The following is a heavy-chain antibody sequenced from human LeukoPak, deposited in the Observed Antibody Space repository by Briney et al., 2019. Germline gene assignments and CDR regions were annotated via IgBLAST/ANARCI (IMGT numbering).Heavy chain of an antibody. CDR1: GFTFSSYW. D-gene: IGHD2-2*01. CDR3: GRGGNSTTNYWLDP. V-gene: IGHV3-74*01. Sequence: PGGSLRLSCAASGFTFSSYWMHWVRQAPGKGLVWVSRINRDGSIITYADSVKGRFTISRDNAKNTLYLQMNSLRAEDTAVYYCGRGGNSTTNYWLDPWGQGILVTVSS. CDR2: INRDGSII. J-gene: IGHJ5*02.